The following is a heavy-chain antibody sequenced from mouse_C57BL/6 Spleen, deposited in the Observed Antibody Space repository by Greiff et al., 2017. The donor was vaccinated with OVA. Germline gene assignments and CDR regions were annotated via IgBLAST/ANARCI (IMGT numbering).Heavy chain of an antibody. CDR1: GFTFSSYT. CDR2: ISGGGGNT. CDR3: ARHGGYFDV. V-gene: IGHV5-9*01. Sequence: EVKVVESGGGLVKPGGSLKLSCAASGFTFSSYTMSWVRQPPEKRLEWVATISGGGGNTYYPDSVKGRFTISRDNAKKTLYLQMSSLRSEDTALYYCARHGGYFDVWGTGTTVTVSS. J-gene: IGHJ1*03.